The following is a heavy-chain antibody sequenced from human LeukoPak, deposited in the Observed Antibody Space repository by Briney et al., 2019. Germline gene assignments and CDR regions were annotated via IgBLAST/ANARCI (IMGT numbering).Heavy chain of an antibody. CDR1: GFTFGDYA. CDR2: IRSKAYGGTT. J-gene: IGHJ4*02. CDR3: TRERDSYGY. Sequence: GGSLRLSCTASGFTFGDYAMSWVRQAPGKGLEWVGFIRSKAYGGTTEYAASVKGRFTISRDESKSIAYLQMNSLKTEDTAVYYCTRERDSYGYWGQGTLVTVSS. D-gene: IGHD5-18*01. V-gene: IGHV3-49*04.